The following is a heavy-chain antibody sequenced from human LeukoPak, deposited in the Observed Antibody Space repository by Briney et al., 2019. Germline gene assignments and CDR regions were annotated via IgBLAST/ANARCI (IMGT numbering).Heavy chain of an antibody. D-gene: IGHD3-22*01. Sequence: PSETLSLTCAVSGYSISSGYYWGWIRQPPGKGLEWIGSIYHSGSTYYNPSLKSRVTISVDTSKNQFSLKLSSVTAADTAVHYCARRSYYDSSGYYQLGGYYFDYWGQGTLVTVSS. CDR1: GYSISSGYY. J-gene: IGHJ4*02. V-gene: IGHV4-38-2*01. CDR2: IYHSGST. CDR3: ARRSYYDSSGYYQLGGYYFDY.